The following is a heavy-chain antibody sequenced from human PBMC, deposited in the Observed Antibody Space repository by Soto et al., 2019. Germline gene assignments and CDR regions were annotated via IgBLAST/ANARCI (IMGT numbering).Heavy chain of an antibody. D-gene: IGHD3-10*01. CDR2: IYHSGST. J-gene: IGHJ6*03. Sequence: SETLSLTCAVSSGSISSSNWWSWVRQPPGQGLEWIGEIYHSGSTNYNPSLKSRVTISVDKSKNQFSLKLSSVTAADTAVYYCARDNMVRGVSPNYYYYYYMDVWGKGTTVTVSS. V-gene: IGHV4-4*02. CDR3: ARDNMVRGVSPNYYYYYYMDV. CDR1: SGSISSSNW.